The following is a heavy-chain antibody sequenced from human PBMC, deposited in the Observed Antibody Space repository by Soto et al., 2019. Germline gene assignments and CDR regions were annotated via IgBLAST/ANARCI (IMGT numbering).Heavy chain of an antibody. CDR3: ARGGDWGRHYYFDY. CDR1: GFTFSTYS. J-gene: IGHJ4*02. CDR2: FSSSSDYI. V-gene: IGHV3-21*01. Sequence: EVQLVESGGGLVKPGGSLRLSCVASGFTFSTYSMNWVRQAPGKGLEWVSSFSSSSDYIYYADSLKGRFTISRDNAMNSLYLHMNSLRADETAVYYCARGGDWGRHYYFDYWGQGTLVTVSS. D-gene: IGHD2-21*02.